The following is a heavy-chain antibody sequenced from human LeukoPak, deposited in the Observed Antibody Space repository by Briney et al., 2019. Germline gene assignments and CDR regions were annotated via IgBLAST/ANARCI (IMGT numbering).Heavy chain of an antibody. D-gene: IGHD2-2*01. Sequence: HGESLKISCKGSGYSFTSNWIGWVRQMPGKGLEWMGIIYPGDSDTRYSPSFQGQVTISADKSISTAYLQWSSLKASDTAMYYCARLVPAAIGNYYYYMDVWGKGTTVTISS. CDR2: IYPGDSDT. CDR1: GYSFTSNW. CDR3: ARLVPAAIGNYYYYMDV. V-gene: IGHV5-51*01. J-gene: IGHJ6*03.